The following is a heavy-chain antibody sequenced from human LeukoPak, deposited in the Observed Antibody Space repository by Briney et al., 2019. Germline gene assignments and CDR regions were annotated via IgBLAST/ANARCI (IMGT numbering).Heavy chain of an antibody. CDR3: TTGLPTGLEYSSS. D-gene: IGHD6-6*01. V-gene: IGHV3-15*01. CDR2: IKSKTDGGTT. CDR1: GFTFSNAW. Sequence: MPGGSLRLSCAASGFTFSNAWMSWVRQAPGKGLEWVGRIKSKTDGGTTDYAAPVKGRFTISRDDSKNTLYLQMNSLKTEDTAVYYCTTGLPTGLEYSSSWGQGTLVTVSS. J-gene: IGHJ5*02.